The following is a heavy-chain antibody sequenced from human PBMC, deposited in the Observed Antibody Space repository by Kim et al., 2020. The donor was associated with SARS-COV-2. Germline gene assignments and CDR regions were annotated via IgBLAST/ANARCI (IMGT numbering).Heavy chain of an antibody. CDR2: ISGTGGNT. Sequence: GGSLRLSCAASGFTSSSYAMGWVRQAPGKGLEWVSVISGTGGNTYYAESVKGRFTISRDNSKNTVYLQMDRLRVEDTAVYYCARSGGDCSGGSCYLAWFDAWGEGTPVTVSS. V-gene: IGHV3-23*01. CDR3: ARSGGDCSGGSCYLAWFDA. CDR1: GFTSSSYA. J-gene: IGHJ5*02. D-gene: IGHD2-15*01.